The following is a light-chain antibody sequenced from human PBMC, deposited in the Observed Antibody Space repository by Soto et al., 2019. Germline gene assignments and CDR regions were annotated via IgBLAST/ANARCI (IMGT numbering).Light chain of an antibody. CDR1: SRDVGAYNY. CDR3: SSYTSSSTYV. Sequence: QSALTQPASVSGSPGQSITISCTGTSRDVGAYNYVSWSQQHPGKAPQPMIYGVSKRPSGVSNRFSGSKSGNTASLTISGLQAEDEADYYCSSYTSSSTYVFGTGTKVTVL. V-gene: IGLV2-14*01. J-gene: IGLJ1*01. CDR2: GVS.